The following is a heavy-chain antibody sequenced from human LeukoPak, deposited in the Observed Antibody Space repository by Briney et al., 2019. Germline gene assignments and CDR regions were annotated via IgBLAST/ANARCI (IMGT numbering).Heavy chain of an antibody. J-gene: IGHJ4*02. CDR1: GYTFTGYY. CDR3: ARDSPLVGAIPNRPPFDY. CDR2: INPNSGGT. D-gene: IGHD1-26*01. Sequence: ASVKVSCKASGYTFTGYYMHWVRQAPGQGLEWMGWINPNSGGTNYAQKLQGRVTMTTDTSTSTAYMELRSLRSDDTAVYYCARDSPLVGAIPNRPPFDYWGQGTLVTVSS. V-gene: IGHV1-2*02.